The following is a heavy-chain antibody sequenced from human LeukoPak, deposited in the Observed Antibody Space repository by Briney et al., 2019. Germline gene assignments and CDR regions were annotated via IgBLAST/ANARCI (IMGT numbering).Heavy chain of an antibody. CDR1: GGSFGGYY. J-gene: IGHJ6*03. Sequence: PSETLSLTCAVYGGSFGGYYWSWIRQPPGKGLEWIGEINHSGSTNYNPSLKSRVTMSVDTSKNQFSLRLSSVTAADTAVYYCAGSPTLSQSYYYYYMDVWGKGTTVTISS. CDR3: AGSPTLSQSYYYYYMDV. D-gene: IGHD3-16*02. CDR2: INHSGST. V-gene: IGHV4-34*01.